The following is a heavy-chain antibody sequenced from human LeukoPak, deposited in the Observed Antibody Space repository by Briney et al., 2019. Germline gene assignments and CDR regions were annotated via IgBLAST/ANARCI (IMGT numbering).Heavy chain of an antibody. V-gene: IGHV3-9*01. CDR2: ISWNSGSI. CDR1: GFTFDDYA. D-gene: IGHD3-22*01. CDR3: AKDIYYDSSGFDY. Sequence: GGSLRLSCAASGFTFDDYAMHWVRQAPGKGLEWVSGISWNSGSIGYADSVKGRFTISRDNAKNSPYLQMNSLRAEDTALYYCAKDIYYDSSGFDYWGQGTLVTVSS. J-gene: IGHJ4*02.